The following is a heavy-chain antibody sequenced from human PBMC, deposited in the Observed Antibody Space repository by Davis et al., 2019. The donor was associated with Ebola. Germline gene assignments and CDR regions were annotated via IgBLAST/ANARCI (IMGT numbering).Heavy chain of an antibody. V-gene: IGHV3-48*02. J-gene: IGHJ4*02. D-gene: IGHD1-7*01. CDR1: GFTFNTKG. CDR3: ARGELGGDY. Sequence: PGGSLRLSCAASGFTFNTKGMHWVRQAPGKGLEWFSYISSSSSTINYAASVKGRFTISRDNAKNSLYLQMNSLRDEDTAVYYCARGELGGDYYGQGTLVTVSS. CDR2: ISSSSSTI.